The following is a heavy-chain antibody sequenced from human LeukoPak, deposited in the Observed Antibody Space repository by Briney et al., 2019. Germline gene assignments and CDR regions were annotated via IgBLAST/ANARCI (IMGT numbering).Heavy chain of an antibody. D-gene: IGHD2-15*01. V-gene: IGHV1-3*01. J-gene: IGHJ6*02. CDR3: ARERWHCRGNDCYSVYYYGLDV. Sequence: ASVKVSCTASGFPFTNYAFHWVRQAPGQRLEWLGWINAGNDDTKYSQKFQGRVTITRDTSANTAYMELNSLTSDDTAVYYCARERWHCRGNDCYSVYYYGLDVWGQGTTVTVSS. CDR2: INAGNDDT. CDR1: GFPFTNYA.